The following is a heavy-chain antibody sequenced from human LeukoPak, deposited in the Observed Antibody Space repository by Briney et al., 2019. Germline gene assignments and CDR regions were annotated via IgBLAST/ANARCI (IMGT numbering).Heavy chain of an antibody. D-gene: IGHD4-17*01. CDR1: GGSISSYY. V-gene: IGHV4-59*12. J-gene: IGHJ6*02. Sequence: PSETLSLTCTVSGGSISSYYWSSIRQPPGKGLEWIGYIYYSGSTNYNPSLKSRVTISVDTSKNQFSLKLSSVTAADTAVYYCARDEPTRYYYYGMDVWGQGPTVTVSS. CDR3: ARDEPTRYYYYGMDV. CDR2: IYYSGST.